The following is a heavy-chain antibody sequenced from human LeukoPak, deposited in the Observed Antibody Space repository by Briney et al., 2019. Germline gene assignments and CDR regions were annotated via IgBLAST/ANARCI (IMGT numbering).Heavy chain of an antibody. CDR3: AKGGYIVVVPAAIPEDY. J-gene: IGHJ4*02. Sequence: GGSLRLSCAASGFTFSSYAISWVRQAPGKGPEWVSAISGSGGSTYYADSVKGRFTISRDNSKNTLYLQMNSLRAEDTAVYYCAKGGYIVVVPAAIPEDYWGQGTLVTASS. CDR1: GFTFSSYA. V-gene: IGHV3-23*01. D-gene: IGHD2-2*01. CDR2: ISGSGGST.